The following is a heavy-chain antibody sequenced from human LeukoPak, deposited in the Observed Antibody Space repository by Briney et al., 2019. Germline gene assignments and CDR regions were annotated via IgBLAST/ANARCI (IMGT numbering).Heavy chain of an antibody. D-gene: IGHD6-13*01. CDR3: ASIAAAGTPDFDY. CDR2: IYYSGST. Sequence: SQTLSLTCTVSGGSISSGDYYWSWIRQPPGKGLEWIXYIYYSGSTYYNPSLKSRVTISVDTSKNQFSLKLSSVTAADTAVYYCASIAAAGTPDFDYWGQGTLVTVSS. V-gene: IGHV4-30-4*01. J-gene: IGHJ4*02. CDR1: GGSISSGDYY.